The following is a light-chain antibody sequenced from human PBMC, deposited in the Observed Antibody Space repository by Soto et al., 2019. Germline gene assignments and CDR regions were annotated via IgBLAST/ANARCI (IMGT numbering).Light chain of an antibody. Sequence: DIQMTQSPSTLSASVGDRVTITCRASQSISSWLAWYQQKPGKAPKLLINKASTLESGVPSRFSGSGSGTEFTLTIRSLQPDDFATYYCQQYHSYSTFGQGTKVEI. J-gene: IGKJ1*01. CDR1: QSISSW. V-gene: IGKV1-5*03. CDR3: QQYHSYST. CDR2: KAS.